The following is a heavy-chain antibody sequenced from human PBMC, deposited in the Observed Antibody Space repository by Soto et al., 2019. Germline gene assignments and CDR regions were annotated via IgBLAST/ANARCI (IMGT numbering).Heavy chain of an antibody. CDR2: IAYDGRNS. Sequence: QVQLEESGGSVVQPGTSLRLSCAASGFTFSSYSMHWVRQAPGKGLEWVATIAYDGRNSYYADSVKGRFTISRDVSKSTVDLQMNSLRAEDTAVYYCAREPTYDDSGYYGFGDWGPGTPVSVSS. CDR1: GFTFSSYS. D-gene: IGHD3-22*01. J-gene: IGHJ4*02. V-gene: IGHV3-30*04. CDR3: AREPTYDDSGYYGFGD.